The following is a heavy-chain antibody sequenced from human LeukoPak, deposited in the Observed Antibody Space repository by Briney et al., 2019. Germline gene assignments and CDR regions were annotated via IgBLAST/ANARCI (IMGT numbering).Heavy chain of an antibody. CDR2: ISYDGSNK. D-gene: IGHD3-9*01. Sequence: GGSLRLSCAASGFTFSSYAMHWVRQAPGKGLEWVAVISYDGSNKYYADSVKGRFTISRDNSKNTLYLQMNSLRAEDTAVYYCARDVLRYFDWLLGDAFDIWGQGTMVTVSS. J-gene: IGHJ3*02. CDR1: GFTFSSYA. CDR3: ARDVLRYFDWLLGDAFDI. V-gene: IGHV3-30-3*01.